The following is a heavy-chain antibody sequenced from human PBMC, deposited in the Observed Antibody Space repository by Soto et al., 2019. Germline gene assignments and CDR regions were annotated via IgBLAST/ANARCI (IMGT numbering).Heavy chain of an antibody. CDR1: GGSISSYY. CDR2: IYTSGST. Sequence: RSLTCTVSGGSISSYYWSWIRQPAGKGLEWIGRIYTSGSTNYNPSLKSRVTMSVDTSKNQFSLKLSSVTAADTAVYYCARDQSPNWFDPWRQGTLVTVSS. V-gene: IGHV4-4*07. CDR3: ARDQSPNWFDP. J-gene: IGHJ5*02.